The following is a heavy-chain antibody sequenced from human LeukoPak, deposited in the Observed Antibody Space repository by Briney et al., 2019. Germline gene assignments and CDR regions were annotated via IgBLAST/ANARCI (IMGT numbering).Heavy chain of an antibody. CDR1: GYTFTSYY. J-gene: IGHJ3*02. D-gene: IGHD4-23*01. CDR3: ARAIGYGGNSNAFDI. CDR2: INPSGGST. V-gene: IGHV1-46*01. Sequence: GASVKVSCKASGYTFTSYYMHWVRQAPGQGLEWMGIINPSGGSTSYAQKFQGRVTMTRDTSTSTVYMELSSLRSEDTAVYYCARAIGYGGNSNAFDIWGQGTMVTVPS.